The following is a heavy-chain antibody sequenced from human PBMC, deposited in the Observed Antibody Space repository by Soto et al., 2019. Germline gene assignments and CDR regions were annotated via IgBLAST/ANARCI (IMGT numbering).Heavy chain of an antibody. CDR3: ASDDDYSDTGLVY. CDR2: IGKEGSQK. V-gene: IGHV3-33*01. D-gene: IGHD4-17*01. CDR1: GFRFSAYG. Sequence: QVQLVESGGGVVQPGRSLTLSCAASGFRFSAYGMHWVRQAPGEGLEWLAVIGKEGSQKHYADSVKGRFTVSRDNSKNSLYLEMNSLRAEDTAVYYCASDDDYSDTGLVYWGPGPLVSVSS. J-gene: IGHJ4*02.